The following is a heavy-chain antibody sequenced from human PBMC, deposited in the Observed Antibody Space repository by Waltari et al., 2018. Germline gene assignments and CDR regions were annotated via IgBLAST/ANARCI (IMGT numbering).Heavy chain of an antibody. CDR1: GYTLTGLS. D-gene: IGHD2-15*01. V-gene: IGHV1-24*01. J-gene: IGHJ6*03. CDR2: FDTARGKT. Sequence: QVPVVPPGAEVKKPGDSVKLSGKISGYTLTGLSIHWMRRFRGKGLEWMGRFDTARGKTIAAQKFQGRITMTDYTSLDTAYLELSRLRSEGTAVYYCHLTGRNIVIASAASPAYYSYMGVWGRGTAVTVSS. CDR3: HLTGRNIVIASAASPAYYSYMGV.